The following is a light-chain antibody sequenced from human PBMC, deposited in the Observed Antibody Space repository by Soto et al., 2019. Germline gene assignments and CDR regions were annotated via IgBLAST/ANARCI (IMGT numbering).Light chain of an antibody. V-gene: IGKV3-15*01. CDR2: GAS. Sequence: ERVMTQSPATLSVSPGERATLSCRASQSVVGDLAWYQQKPGQAPRLLIYGASSRAPGIPDRFSGSGSGTEFTLTISSLQSEDSAVYYCQQYENWPQLTFGGGTKVDIK. CDR1: QSVVGD. J-gene: IGKJ4*01. CDR3: QQYENWPQLT.